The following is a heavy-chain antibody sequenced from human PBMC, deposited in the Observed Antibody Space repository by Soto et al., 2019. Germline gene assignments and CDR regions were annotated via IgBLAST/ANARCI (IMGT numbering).Heavy chain of an antibody. CDR1: GFTFSSYG. Sequence: SLRLSCAASGFTFSSYGMHWVRQAPGKGLEWVAVISYDGSNKYYADSVKGRFTISRDNSKNTPYLQMNSLRAEDTAVYYCAKEIGLYIDYWGQGTLVTVSS. CDR3: AKEIGLYIDY. V-gene: IGHV3-30*18. CDR2: ISYDGSNK. J-gene: IGHJ4*02.